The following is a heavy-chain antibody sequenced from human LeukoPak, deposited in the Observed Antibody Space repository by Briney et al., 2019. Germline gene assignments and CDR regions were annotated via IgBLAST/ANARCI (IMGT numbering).Heavy chain of an antibody. D-gene: IGHD7-27*01. Sequence: ASVKVSCKASGYTFISYDINWVRRAAGQGLEWMGWMHPNSDNRGYAQNFQGRVTMTKNTSISTAYMELSSLRSEDTAMYYCARGNGDAFDYWGQGTLVTVSS. CDR1: GYTFISYD. V-gene: IGHV1-8*01. J-gene: IGHJ4*02. CDR3: ARGNGDAFDY. CDR2: MHPNSDNR.